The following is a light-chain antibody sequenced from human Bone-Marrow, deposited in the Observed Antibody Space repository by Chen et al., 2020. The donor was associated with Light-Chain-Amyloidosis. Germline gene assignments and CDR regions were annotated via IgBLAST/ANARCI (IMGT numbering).Light chain of an antibody. CDR1: NIGSTS. CDR3: QVWDRSSDRPV. J-gene: IGLJ3*02. Sequence: SYVLTQSSSVSVAPGQTATSACGGNNIGSTSVHWYQQTPGQAPLLVVYDDSYRPSGIPERLSGSNSGNTATLTISRVEAGDEADYYCQVWDRSSDRPVFGGGTKLTVL. CDR2: DDS. V-gene: IGLV3-21*02.